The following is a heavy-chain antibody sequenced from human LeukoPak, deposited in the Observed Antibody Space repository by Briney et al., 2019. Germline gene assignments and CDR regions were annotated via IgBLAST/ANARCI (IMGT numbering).Heavy chain of an antibody. V-gene: IGHV4-39*01. CDR3: ATLPPKYCSGGSCYSHSGFDY. CDR2: IYYSGST. J-gene: IGHJ4*02. CDR1: GGSISSSSYY. Sequence: TSETLSLTCTVSGGSISSSSYYWGWIRQPPGKGLEWIGSIYYSGSTYYNPSLKSRVTISVDTSKNQFSLKLSSVTAADTAVYYCATLPPKYCSGGSCYSHSGFDYWGRGTLVTVSS. D-gene: IGHD2-15*01.